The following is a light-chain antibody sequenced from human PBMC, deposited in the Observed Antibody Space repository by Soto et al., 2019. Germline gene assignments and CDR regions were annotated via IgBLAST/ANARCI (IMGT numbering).Light chain of an antibody. CDR3: QQYNNLPPDT. J-gene: IGKJ2*01. CDR2: GAS. CDR1: QSVNNN. V-gene: IGKV3-15*01. Sequence: EIILTQSPASLSVSPGERATLSCRASQSVNNNLAWYQQKPGQAPRLLIYGASTRATGIPGRFRGSGSGTEFTLTITSLQSEDFAVYFFQQYNNLPPDTFGQGTKLEIK.